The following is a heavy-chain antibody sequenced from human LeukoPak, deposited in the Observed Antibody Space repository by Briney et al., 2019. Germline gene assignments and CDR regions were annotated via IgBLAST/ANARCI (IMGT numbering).Heavy chain of an antibody. CDR2: VNPNSGDT. CDR3: ARASGSYWWFDS. Sequence: ASVKVSCKASGYTFTGYYLHWVRQAPGQGLEWMGCVNPNSGDTNYAQKFQGSVTMTRDTSISTVYMELSRLRSDDTAVYYCARASGSYWWFDSWGQGTLVAVSS. D-gene: IGHD1-26*01. CDR1: GYTFTGYY. J-gene: IGHJ5*01. V-gene: IGHV1-2*02.